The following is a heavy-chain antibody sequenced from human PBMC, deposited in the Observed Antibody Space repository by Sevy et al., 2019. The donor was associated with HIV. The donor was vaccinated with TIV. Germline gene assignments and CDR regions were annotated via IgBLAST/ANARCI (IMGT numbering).Heavy chain of an antibody. J-gene: IGHJ4*02. CDR2: IIGSGDNT. CDR3: AKGVSWLVLGGYFDY. D-gene: IGHD6-19*01. CDR1: GFTFRSYA. Sequence: GGSLRLSCEASGFTFRSYAMSWLRQAPGKGLEWVSGIIGSGDNTYYADSVKGRFTVSRDNSKNTLYVQMNSLRAEDTAVYYCAKGVSWLVLGGYFDYWGQGTPVTVSS. V-gene: IGHV3-23*01.